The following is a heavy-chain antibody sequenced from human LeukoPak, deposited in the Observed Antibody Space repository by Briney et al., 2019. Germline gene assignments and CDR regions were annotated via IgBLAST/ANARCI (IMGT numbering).Heavy chain of an antibody. D-gene: IGHD3-3*01. Sequence: SETLSLTCAVYGGSFSGYYWSWIRQPPGKGLEWIGEINHSGSTIYNPSLKSRVTISVDTSKNQFSLKLSSVTAADTAVYYCARGHVLRFLEWLTHNWFDPWGQGTLVTVSS. V-gene: IGHV4-34*01. CDR2: INHSGST. CDR1: GGSFSGYY. CDR3: ARGHVLRFLEWLTHNWFDP. J-gene: IGHJ5*02.